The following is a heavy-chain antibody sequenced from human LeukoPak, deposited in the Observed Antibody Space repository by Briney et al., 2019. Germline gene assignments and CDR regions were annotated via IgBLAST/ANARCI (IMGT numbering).Heavy chain of an antibody. CDR2: ISGSGGST. V-gene: IGHV3-23*01. D-gene: IGHD6-19*01. CDR3: ARLGSRPY. CDR1: GFTFGSYP. Sequence: GGSRRFPGPASGFTFGSYPLGWVSRPQGRGLEWVSAISGSGGSTYYADSVKGRFTISRDNSKNTLYLQMNSLRAEDTAVYYCARLGSRPYWGQGTLVTVSS. J-gene: IGHJ4*02.